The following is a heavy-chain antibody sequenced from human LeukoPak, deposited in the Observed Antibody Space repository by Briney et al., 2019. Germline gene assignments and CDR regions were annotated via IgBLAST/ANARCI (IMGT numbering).Heavy chain of an antibody. V-gene: IGHV3-23*01. CDR2: ISGSGGGT. J-gene: IGHJ4*02. D-gene: IGHD2-2*02. CDR3: AKSRREVTQYTSFDF. Sequence: GGSLRLSCAASGFAFNKYAMSWVRQAPEKGLEWVSTISGSGGGTYYADSVKGRFTISRDISKNTLYLQMNSLRAEDTAVYYCAKSRREVTQYTSFDFWGQGTLVTVSS. CDR1: GFAFNKYA.